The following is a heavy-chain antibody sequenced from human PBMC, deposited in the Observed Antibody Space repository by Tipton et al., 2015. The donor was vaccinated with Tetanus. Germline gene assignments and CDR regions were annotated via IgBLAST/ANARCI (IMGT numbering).Heavy chain of an antibody. CDR2: IYHSGST. CDR3: ARESPSPN. CDR1: GGSISSGGYS. Sequence: LSLTCAVSGGSISSGGYSWSWIRQPPGKGLEWIGYIYHSGSTYYNPSLKSRVTISVDRSKNQFSLKLSSVTAADTAVYYCARESPSPNWGQGTLVTVSS. V-gene: IGHV4-30-2*01. J-gene: IGHJ4*02.